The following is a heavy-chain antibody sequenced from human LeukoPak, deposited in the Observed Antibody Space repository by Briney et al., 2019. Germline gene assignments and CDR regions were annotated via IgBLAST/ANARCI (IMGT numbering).Heavy chain of an antibody. D-gene: IGHD2-15*01. V-gene: IGHV1-2*02. CDR1: GYTFTGYY. J-gene: IGHJ5*02. CDR3: ARVGGVVVVAALNWFDP. Sequence: ASVKVSCKASGYTFTGYYMHWVRQAPGQGLEWMGWINPNSGGTNYAQKFQGRVTMTRDTSIGTAYMELSRLRSDDTAVYYCARVGGVVVVAALNWFDPWGQGTLVTVSS. CDR2: INPNSGGT.